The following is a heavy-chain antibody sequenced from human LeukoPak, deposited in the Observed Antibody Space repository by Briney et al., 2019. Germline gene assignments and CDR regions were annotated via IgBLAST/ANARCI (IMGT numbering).Heavy chain of an antibody. D-gene: IGHD3-22*01. J-gene: IGHJ4*02. Sequence: ASVKVSCKASGYTFTSYGISWVRQAPGQGLEWMGWISAYNGNTNYVQKLQGRVTMTTDTSTSTAYMELRSLRSDDTAVYYCARVIEGYYDSSGYAQSDYWGQGTLVTVSS. CDR1: GYTFTSYG. V-gene: IGHV1-18*01. CDR2: ISAYNGNT. CDR3: ARVIEGYYDSSGYAQSDY.